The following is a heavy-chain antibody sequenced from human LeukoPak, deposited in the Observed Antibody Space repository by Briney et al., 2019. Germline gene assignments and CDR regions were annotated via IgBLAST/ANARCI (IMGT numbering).Heavy chain of an antibody. D-gene: IGHD4-23*01. V-gene: IGHV3-53*01. CDR2: IYSGGST. J-gene: IGHJ4*02. CDR1: GFIFSSYY. Sequence: TGGSLRLSCAASGFIFSSYYMNWVRQAPGKGLEWVSVIYSGGSTYYADSVKGRFTISRDNSKNTLFLQMNSLRAEDTAEYYCARGDDYGGAWYYFDYWGQGTLVTVSS. CDR3: ARGDDYGGAWYYFDY.